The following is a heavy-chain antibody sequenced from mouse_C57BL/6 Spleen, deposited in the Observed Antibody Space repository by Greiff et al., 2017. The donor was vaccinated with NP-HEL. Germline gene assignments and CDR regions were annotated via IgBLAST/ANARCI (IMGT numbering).Heavy chain of an antibody. CDR2: ISDGGSYT. D-gene: IGHD4-1*01. CDR1: GFTFSSYA. Sequence: EVKLVESGGGLVKPGGSLKLSCAASGFTFSSYAMSWVRQTPEKRLEWVATISDGGSYTYYPDNVKGRFTISRDNAKNNLYLQMSHLKSEDTAMYYCARDLTDQTGTFDYWGQGTTLTVSS. CDR3: ARDLTDQTGTFDY. V-gene: IGHV5-4*01. J-gene: IGHJ2*01.